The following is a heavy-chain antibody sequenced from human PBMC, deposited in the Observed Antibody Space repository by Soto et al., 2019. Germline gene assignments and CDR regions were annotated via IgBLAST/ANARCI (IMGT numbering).Heavy chain of an antibody. CDR2: ISAYNGNT. D-gene: IGHD3-10*01. J-gene: IGHJ6*02. V-gene: IGHV1-18*01. CDR1: GYTFTSYG. Sequence: QVQLVQSGAEVKKPGASVKVSCKASGYTFTSYGISWVRQAPGQGLEWMGWISAYNGNTNYAQKLQGGVTMTTDTSTSTAYMELRSLRSDHTPVYYCSKGVDVLWWNYYYYGMAVWGQGTTVTIS. CDR3: SKGVDVLWWNYYYYGMAV.